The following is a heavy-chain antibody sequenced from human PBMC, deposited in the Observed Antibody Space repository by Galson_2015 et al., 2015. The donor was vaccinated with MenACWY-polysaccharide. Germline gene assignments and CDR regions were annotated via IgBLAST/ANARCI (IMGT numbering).Heavy chain of an antibody. Sequence: SLRLSCAASGFTFSSYWMHWVRQAPGEGLVWVSRINTDGSSTSYADSVKGRFTVSRDNAKNTVYLQMNSLRAEDTAVYYCARGITSSNCGQGTLVTVSP. CDR3: ARGITSSN. J-gene: IGHJ4*02. V-gene: IGHV3-74*01. CDR2: INTDGSST. CDR1: GFTFSSYW. D-gene: IGHD6-6*01.